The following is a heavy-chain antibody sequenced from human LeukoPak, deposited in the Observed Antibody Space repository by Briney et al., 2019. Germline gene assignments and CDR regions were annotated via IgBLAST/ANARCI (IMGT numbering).Heavy chain of an antibody. CDR2: IYYSGST. D-gene: IGHD6-19*01. J-gene: IGHJ4*02. V-gene: IGHV4-59*08. Sequence: PADTLSLTCTVSGGSISRYYWSWIRHPPGKGLEWIGYIYYSGSTNYNPSLKSRVTISVDTSKNQFSLKLSSVTAADTAVYYCARQKYSSGYPYFDYWGQGTLVTVSS. CDR3: ARQKYSSGYPYFDY. CDR1: GGSISRYY.